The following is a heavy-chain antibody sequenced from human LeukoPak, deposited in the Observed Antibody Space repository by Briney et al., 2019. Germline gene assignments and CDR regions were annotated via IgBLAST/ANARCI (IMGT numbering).Heavy chain of an antibody. V-gene: IGHV4-59*01. CDR3: AREQYYYDSSGQQAYYFDY. J-gene: IGHJ4*02. CDR1: GGSISSYY. D-gene: IGHD3-22*01. CDR2: TYYSGST. Sequence: SETLSLTCTVSGGSISSYYWSWTRQPPGKGLEWIGYTYYSGSTNYNPSLKSRVTISVDTSKNQFSLKLSSVTAADTAVYYCAREQYYYDSSGQQAYYFDYWGQGTLVTVSS.